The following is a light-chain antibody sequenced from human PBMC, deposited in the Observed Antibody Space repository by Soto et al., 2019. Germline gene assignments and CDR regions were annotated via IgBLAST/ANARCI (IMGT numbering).Light chain of an antibody. CDR3: SYYAVVSSLVV. J-gene: IGLJ2*01. CDR2: EGS. Sequence: QSVLTQPASVSGSPGQSITISCTGTSSDVGSYNLVSWYQQHPGKAPKLMIYEGSKRPSGVSNRFSGSKSGNTASLTISGLQAEDEVNYSASYYAVVSSLVVFGGGTNLT. V-gene: IGLV2-23*01. CDR1: SSDVGSYNL.